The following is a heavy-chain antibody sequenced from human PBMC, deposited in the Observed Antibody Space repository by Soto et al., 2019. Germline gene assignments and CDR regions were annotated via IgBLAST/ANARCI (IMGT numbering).Heavy chain of an antibody. CDR1: GGSISSYY. D-gene: IGHD3-3*01. CDR2: IYYSGST. Sequence: SETLSLTCTVSGGSISSYYWSWIRQPPGKGLEWIGYIYYSGSTNYNPSLKSRVTISVDTSKNQFSLKLSSVTAADTAVYYCARGGPYIGVVISYFAYWGQGTLVTVSS. J-gene: IGHJ4*02. CDR3: ARGGPYIGVVISYFAY. V-gene: IGHV4-59*01.